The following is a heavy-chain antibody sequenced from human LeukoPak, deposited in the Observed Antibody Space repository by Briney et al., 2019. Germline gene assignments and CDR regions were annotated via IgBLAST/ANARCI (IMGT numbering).Heavy chain of an antibody. CDR1: GYTFTGYY. D-gene: IGHD3-22*01. J-gene: IGHJ4*02. V-gene: IGHV1-2*02. CDR3: ARRGLTLGRLLLRPFDY. CDR2: INPNSGGT. Sequence: ASVKVSCKASGYTFTGYYMHWVRQAPGQGLEWMGWINPNSGGTNYAQKFQGRVTMTRDTSISTAYMELSRLRSDDTAVYYCARRGLTLGRLLLRPFDYWGQGTLVTVSS.